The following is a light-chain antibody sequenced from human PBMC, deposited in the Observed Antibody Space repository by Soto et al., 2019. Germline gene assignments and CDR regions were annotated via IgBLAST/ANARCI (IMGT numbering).Light chain of an antibody. V-gene: IGKV3-20*01. CDR1: QSVSSSY. CDR3: QQNGSSFP. J-gene: IGKJ3*01. Sequence: EIVLTQSPGTLSLSPGERATLSCRASQSVSSSYLAWYQQKPGQAPRLLIYGASSRATGIPDRFSGSGSGTDFTLTISRLEPADFAVYYSQQNGSSFPFGPVTKVPIK. CDR2: GAS.